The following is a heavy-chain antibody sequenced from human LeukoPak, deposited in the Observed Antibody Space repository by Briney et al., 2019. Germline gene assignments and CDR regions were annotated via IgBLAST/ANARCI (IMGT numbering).Heavy chain of an antibody. J-gene: IGHJ4*02. CDR3: ARIQTGDQSDY. Sequence: GGSLRLSCAAYGFTFSSYIMNWVRQAPGKGLEWVSSISSSSSYIYYADSVKGRFTISRDNAKNSLYLQMNSLRAEDTAVYYCARIQTGDQSDYWGQGTLVTVSS. V-gene: IGHV3-21*01. CDR1: GFTFSSYI. CDR2: ISSSSSYI. D-gene: IGHD7-27*01.